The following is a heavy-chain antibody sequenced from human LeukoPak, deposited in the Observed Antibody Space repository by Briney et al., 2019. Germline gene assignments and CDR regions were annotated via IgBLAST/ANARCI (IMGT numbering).Heavy chain of an antibody. CDR3: AREPWTGEGLYYFDY. CDR1: GGTFSSYA. V-gene: IGHV1-69*04. Sequence: GASVKVSCKASGGTFSSYAISWVRQAPGQGLEWMGRIIPILGIANYAQKFQGRVTITADKSTSTAYMELSSLRSEDTAVYYCAREPWTGEGLYYFDYWGQGTLVTVSS. J-gene: IGHJ4*02. D-gene: IGHD3-16*01. CDR2: IIPILGIA.